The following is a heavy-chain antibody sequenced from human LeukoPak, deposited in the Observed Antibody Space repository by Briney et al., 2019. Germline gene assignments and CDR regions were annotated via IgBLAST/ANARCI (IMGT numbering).Heavy chain of an antibody. CDR2: INHSGST. Sequence: SETLSLTCAVYGGSFSGYYWSWIRQPPGKGLEWIGEINHSGSTNYNPSLKSRVTISVDTSKNQLSLKLSSVTAADTAVYYCARAGILRYFDWLVVPDAFDIWGQGTMVTVSS. CDR1: GGSFSGYY. V-gene: IGHV4-34*01. CDR3: ARAGILRYFDWLVVPDAFDI. D-gene: IGHD3-9*01. J-gene: IGHJ3*02.